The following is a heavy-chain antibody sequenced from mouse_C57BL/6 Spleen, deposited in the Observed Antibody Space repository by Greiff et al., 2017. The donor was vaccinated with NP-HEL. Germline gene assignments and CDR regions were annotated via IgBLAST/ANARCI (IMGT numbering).Heavy chain of an antibody. D-gene: IGHD2-1*01. CDR2: INPRNGGT. V-gene: IGHV1-53*01. Sequence: QVQLQQPGTELVKPGASVKLSCKASGYTFTSYWMHWVKQRPGQGLEWIGNINPRNGGTNYKEKFKSKATLTVDKSSSTAYMQLSSRTSEDSAVYYCARASYGNYDWYFDVWGTGTTVTVSS. CDR3: ARASYGNYDWYFDV. CDR1: GYTFTSYW. J-gene: IGHJ1*03.